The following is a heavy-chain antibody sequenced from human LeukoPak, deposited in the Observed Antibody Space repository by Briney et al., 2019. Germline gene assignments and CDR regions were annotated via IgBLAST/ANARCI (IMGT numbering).Heavy chain of an antibody. V-gene: IGHV3-21*01. CDR3: AGLRVSGDYETFDY. D-gene: IGHD4-17*01. Sequence: GGSLRLSCAASGFMFSSYTIHWVRQAPGKGLEWVSSISRSSSFLFYADSVKGRFTISRDNAKNSLYLQLNSLRVEDTAVYYCAGLRVSGDYETFDYWGQGTLVTVSS. CDR2: ISRSSSFL. J-gene: IGHJ4*02. CDR1: GFMFSSYT.